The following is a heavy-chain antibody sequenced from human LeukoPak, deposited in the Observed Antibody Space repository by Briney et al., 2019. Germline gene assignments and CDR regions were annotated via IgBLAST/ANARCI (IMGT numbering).Heavy chain of an antibody. CDR1: GYTFTSYD. D-gene: IGHD6-19*01. Sequence: ASVKVSCKASGYTFTSYDINWVRQATGQGLEWMGWMNPNSGNTGYAQKFQGRVTMTRNTSISTAYMELSSLRSEDTAVYYCASSASHSSGWCPIDYWGQGTLVTVSS. J-gene: IGHJ4*02. CDR2: MNPNSGNT. V-gene: IGHV1-8*01. CDR3: ASSASHSSGWCPIDY.